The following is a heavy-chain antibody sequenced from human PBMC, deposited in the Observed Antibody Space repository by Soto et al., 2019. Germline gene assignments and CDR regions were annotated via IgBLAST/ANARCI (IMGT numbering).Heavy chain of an antibody. J-gene: IGHJ4*02. D-gene: IGHD1-26*01. Sequence: GASVKVSCKASGYTFTGDYMHWVRQAPGQGLEWMGWINPNSGGTNYAQKFQGWVTMTRDTSISTAYMELSRLRSDDTAVYYCARGKWELLLLFDYWGQGTLVTSPQ. CDR3: ARGKWELLLLFDY. CDR1: GYTFTGDY. V-gene: IGHV1-2*04. CDR2: INPNSGGT.